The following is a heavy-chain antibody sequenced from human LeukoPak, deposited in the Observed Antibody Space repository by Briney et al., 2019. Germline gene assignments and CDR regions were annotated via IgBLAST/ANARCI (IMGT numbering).Heavy chain of an antibody. Sequence: SETLSLTCTVSGGPISSYYWSWIRQPPGKGLEXXXYIYYSGSTNYNPSLKSRVTISVDTSKNQFSLKLSSVTAADTAVYYCARHGDYYDSSGYLDYWGQGTLVTVSS. CDR1: GGPISSYY. CDR3: ARHGDYYDSSGYLDY. V-gene: IGHV4-59*08. J-gene: IGHJ4*02. CDR2: IYYSGST. D-gene: IGHD3-22*01.